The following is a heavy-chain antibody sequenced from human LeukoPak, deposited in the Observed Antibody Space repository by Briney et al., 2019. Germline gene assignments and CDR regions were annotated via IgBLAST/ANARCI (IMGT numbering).Heavy chain of an antibody. CDR1: GYTFTSYG. CDR2: ISAYNGNT. D-gene: IGHD3-10*01. V-gene: IGHV1-18*01. J-gene: IGHJ5*02. Sequence: ASVKVSCKASGYTFTSYGVSWVRQAPGQGLEWMGWISAYNGNTNYAQKLQGRVTMTTDTSTSTAYMELRSLRSDDTAVYYCAREQTADPDYGSGFDNWFDPWGQGTLVTVSS. CDR3: AREQTADPDYGSGFDNWFDP.